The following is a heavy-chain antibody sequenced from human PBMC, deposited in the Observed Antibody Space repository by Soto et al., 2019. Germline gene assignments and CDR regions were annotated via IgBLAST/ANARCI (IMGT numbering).Heavy chain of an antibody. CDR2: ISSSGSTI. J-gene: IGHJ5*02. CDR1: GFTFSDYY. CDR3: TRDASRDSSARGWFDP. V-gene: IGHV3-11*01. Sequence: GGSLRLSCAASGFTFSDYYMSWIRQAPGKGLEWVSYISSSGSTIYYADSVKGRFTISRDNAKNSLYLQMNSLRAEDTAVYYCTRDASRDSSARGWFDPWGPGTLVTVSS. D-gene: IGHD6-13*01.